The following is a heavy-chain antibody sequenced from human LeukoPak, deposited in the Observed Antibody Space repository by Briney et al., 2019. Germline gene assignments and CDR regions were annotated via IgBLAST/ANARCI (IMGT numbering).Heavy chain of an antibody. V-gene: IGHV1-8*01. J-gene: IGHJ4*02. CDR2: MNPNSGNT. Sequence: ASVKVSCKASGYTFTSYDINWVRQATGQGLEWMGWMNPNSGNTGYAQKFQGRVTMTRNTSISTAYMELSSLRSEDTAVYYCARPTILTGYTLVYWGQGTLVTVSS. D-gene: IGHD3-9*01. CDR1: GYTFTSYD. CDR3: ARPTILTGYTLVY.